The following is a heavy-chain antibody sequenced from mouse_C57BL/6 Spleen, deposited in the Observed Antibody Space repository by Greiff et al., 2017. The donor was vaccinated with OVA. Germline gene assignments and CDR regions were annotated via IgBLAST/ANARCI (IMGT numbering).Heavy chain of an antibody. CDR3: ALYYGREDWYFDV. Sequence: EVHLVESGGGLVKPGGSLKLSCAASGFTFSDYGMHWVRQAPEKGLEWVAYISSGSSTIYYADTVKGRFTISRDNAKNTLFLQMTSLRSEDTAMYYCALYYGREDWYFDVWGTGTTVTVSS. CDR1: GFTFSDYG. CDR2: ISSGSSTI. V-gene: IGHV5-17*01. D-gene: IGHD1-1*01. J-gene: IGHJ1*03.